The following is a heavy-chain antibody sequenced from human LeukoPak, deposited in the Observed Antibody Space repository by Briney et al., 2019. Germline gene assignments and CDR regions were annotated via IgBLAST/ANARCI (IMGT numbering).Heavy chain of an antibody. CDR2: INAGNGNA. J-gene: IGHJ4*02. CDR3: ARGDDPDY. CDR1: GYTFTSFA. D-gene: IGHD3-16*01. V-gene: IGHV1-3*01. Sequence: ASVKVSCKASGYTFTSFAMHWVRQAPGQGLEWMGWINAGNGNAKYSQKFQGRVTITRDTSATTAYIELNSLRSEDTAVYYCARGDDPDYWGQGTLVTVSS.